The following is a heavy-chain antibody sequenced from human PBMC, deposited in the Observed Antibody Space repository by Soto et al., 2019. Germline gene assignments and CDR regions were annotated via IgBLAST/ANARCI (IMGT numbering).Heavy chain of an antibody. V-gene: IGHV3-33*01. CDR3: ARDGAIGGVVVYYDSSGYSPTGA. D-gene: IGHD3-22*01. J-gene: IGHJ5*02. Sequence: PGGSLRLSCAASGFTFSSYGMHWFRQAPGKGLEWVAVIWYDGSNKYYADSVKGRFTISRDNSKNTLYLQMNSLRAEDTAVYYCARDGAIGGVVVYYDSSGYSPTGAWGQGTLVTVSS. CDR2: IWYDGSNK. CDR1: GFTFSSYG.